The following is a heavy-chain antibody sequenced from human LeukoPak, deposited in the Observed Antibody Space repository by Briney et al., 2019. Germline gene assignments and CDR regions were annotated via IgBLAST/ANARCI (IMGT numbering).Heavy chain of an antibody. Sequence: PGRSLRLSCAASGFTFSAYAMHWVRQAPGKGLEWVAVISYDGSNKYYADSVKGRFTISRDNSKNTLYLQMNSLRAEDTAVYYCARDGEYCSSTSCYRFMDVWGKGTTVTVSS. J-gene: IGHJ6*03. V-gene: IGHV3-30-3*01. D-gene: IGHD2-2*02. CDR1: GFTFSAYA. CDR3: ARDGEYCSSTSCYRFMDV. CDR2: ISYDGSNK.